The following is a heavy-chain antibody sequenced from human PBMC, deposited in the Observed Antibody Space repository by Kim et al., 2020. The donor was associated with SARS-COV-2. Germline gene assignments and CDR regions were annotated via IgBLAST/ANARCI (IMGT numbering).Heavy chain of an antibody. Sequence: GGSLRLSCAASGFTFDDYAMHWVRQAPGKGLEWVSGISWNSGSIGYADSVKGRFTISRDNAKNSLYLQMNSLRAEDTALYYCAKDSSIAPNGADYWGQGTLVTVSS. V-gene: IGHV3-9*01. CDR3: AKDSSIAPNGADY. CDR1: GFTFDDYA. D-gene: IGHD6-6*01. J-gene: IGHJ4*02. CDR2: ISWNSGSI.